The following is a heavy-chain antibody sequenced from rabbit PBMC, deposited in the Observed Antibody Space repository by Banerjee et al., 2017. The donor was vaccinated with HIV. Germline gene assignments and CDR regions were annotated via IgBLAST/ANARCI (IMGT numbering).Heavy chain of an antibody. CDR3: ARDIGGGCVFNL. CDR1: GFDLSSYYY. V-gene: IGHV1S45*01. Sequence: QEQLEESGGGLVKPGASLTLTCKASGFDLSSYYYMCWVRQAPGKGLEWIGCIYNGDGSTYYASWVNGRFTISKTSSTTVTLQMTSLTAADTATYFCARDIGGGCVFNLWGQGTLVTVS. J-gene: IGHJ4*01. D-gene: IGHD1-1*01. CDR2: IYNGDGST.